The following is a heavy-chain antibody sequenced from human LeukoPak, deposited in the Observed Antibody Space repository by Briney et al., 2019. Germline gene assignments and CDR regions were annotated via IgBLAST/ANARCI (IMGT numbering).Heavy chain of an antibody. CDR2: ISGSGGST. Sequence: GGSLRLSYAASGFTVSNNYMSWVRPAPGKGLEWVSTISGSGGSTYYADSVKGRFTISRDNSKNTLYLQMNSLRAEDTAVYYCAKATYSSSWNLYFDYWGQGTLVTVSS. CDR1: GFTVSNNY. V-gene: IGHV3-23*01. D-gene: IGHD6-13*01. CDR3: AKATYSSSWNLYFDY. J-gene: IGHJ4*02.